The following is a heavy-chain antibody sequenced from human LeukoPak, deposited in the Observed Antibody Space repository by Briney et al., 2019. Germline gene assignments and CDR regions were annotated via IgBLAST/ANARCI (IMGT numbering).Heavy chain of an antibody. Sequence: SETLSLTCAVYGGSFSGYYWSWIRQPPGKGLEWIGEINHSGSTNYNPSLKSRVTISIDASKNQFSLRLSSVTAADTAVYYCASYYGSGSYYKREAFDIWGQGTMVTVSS. J-gene: IGHJ3*02. CDR2: INHSGST. D-gene: IGHD3-10*01. CDR1: GGSFSGYY. V-gene: IGHV4-34*01. CDR3: ASYYGSGSYYKREAFDI.